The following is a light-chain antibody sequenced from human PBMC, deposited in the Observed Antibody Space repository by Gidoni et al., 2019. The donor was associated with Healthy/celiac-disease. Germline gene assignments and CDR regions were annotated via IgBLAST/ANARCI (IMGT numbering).Light chain of an antibody. V-gene: IGKV3-20*01. Sequence: EIVLTQSPGTLSLSPGERATLSCRASQSVSSSYLAWYQQKPGQAPRLLIYGASSRATGIPDRFSGSGSETDFTLTISRLEPEDFAVYYCQQYGSSPVYTFGQGTKLEIK. CDR2: GAS. CDR3: QQYGSSPVYT. CDR1: QSVSSSY. J-gene: IGKJ2*01.